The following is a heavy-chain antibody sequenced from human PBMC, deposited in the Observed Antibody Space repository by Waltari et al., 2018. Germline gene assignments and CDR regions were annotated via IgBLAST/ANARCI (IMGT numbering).Heavy chain of an antibody. CDR2: IFPGDSDT. Sequence: EVQLVQSGAEVKKPGESLKLSCKGSGYSFTNYWIGWVRQMPGKGLEWMGIIFPGDSDTRYSPSFQGQVTISADKSISTAYLQWSSLKASDTAMYYCARLLGVRGVRSYGMDVWGQGTTVTVSS. J-gene: IGHJ6*02. CDR1: GYSFTNYW. D-gene: IGHD3-10*01. V-gene: IGHV5-51*01. CDR3: ARLLGVRGVRSYGMDV.